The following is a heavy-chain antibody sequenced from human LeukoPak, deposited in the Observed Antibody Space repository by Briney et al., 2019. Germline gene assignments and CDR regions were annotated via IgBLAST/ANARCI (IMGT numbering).Heavy chain of an antibody. CDR1: GYTFTGYY. J-gene: IGHJ6*03. Sequence: ASVKVSCKASGYTFTGYYIHWVRQAPGQGLEWMGWIIPNSGGTNYAQKFQGRVTMTRDTSISTAYMELSRLRSDDTAVYYCARGIRTAMVYLSYDYMDVWGKGTTVTVSS. CDR3: ARGIRTAMVYLSYDYMDV. V-gene: IGHV1-2*02. D-gene: IGHD5-18*01. CDR2: IIPNSGGT.